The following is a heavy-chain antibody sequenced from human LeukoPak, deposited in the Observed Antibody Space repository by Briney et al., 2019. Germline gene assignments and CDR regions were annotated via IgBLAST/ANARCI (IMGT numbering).Heavy chain of an antibody. CDR1: GFSFSSSW. V-gene: IGHV3-7*01. Sequence: PGGSLRLSCAASGFSFSSSWMSWVRQAPGKGREWVANIKQDGSEKYYVDSVKGRFTISRDNAKNSLYLQMNSLRAEDTAVYYCARVMLAVAGTRDDAFDIWGQGTMVTVSS. D-gene: IGHD6-19*01. CDR2: IKQDGSEK. CDR3: ARVMLAVAGTRDDAFDI. J-gene: IGHJ3*02.